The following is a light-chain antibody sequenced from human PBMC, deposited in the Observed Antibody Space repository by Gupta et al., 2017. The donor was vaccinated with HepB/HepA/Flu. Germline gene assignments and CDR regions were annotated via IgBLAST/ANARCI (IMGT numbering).Light chain of an antibody. J-gene: IGKJ1*01. CDR1: QSLVHSNGNTY. CDR3: RQGKQFPRT. CDR2: KVS. V-gene: IGKV2-24*01. Sequence: EIVMTQTPLALPVTLGQPASISCRSSQSLVHSNGNTYLSWLQQRPGQPPRVLIYKVSNRYSAVPDRFSGSGAGTDFTLYISMVEAEDVGVYCCRQGKQFPRTFGQGTKVEIK.